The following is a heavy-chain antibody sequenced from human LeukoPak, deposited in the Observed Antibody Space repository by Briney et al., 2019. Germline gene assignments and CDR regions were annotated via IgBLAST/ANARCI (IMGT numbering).Heavy chain of an antibody. Sequence: SETLSLTCTVSGGSIRNSNYYWGWIRQPPGKGLEWIGTIFYSGTTYYNPSLKSRVTISVDTSKNQFSLKLSSVTAADTAVYYCARVYGSGTYYTDYYYYMDVWGKGTTVTVSS. V-gene: IGHV4-39*07. J-gene: IGHJ6*03. CDR2: IFYSGTT. CDR3: ARVYGSGTYYTDYYYYMDV. CDR1: GGSIRNSNYY. D-gene: IGHD3-10*01.